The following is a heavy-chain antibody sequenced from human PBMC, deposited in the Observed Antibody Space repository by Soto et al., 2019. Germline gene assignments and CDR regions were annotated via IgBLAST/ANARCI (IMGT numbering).Heavy chain of an antibody. D-gene: IGHD6-13*01. CDR3: ARSIAAAGEGDYYYYGMDV. CDR2: ISAYNGNT. J-gene: IGHJ6*02. V-gene: IGHV1-18*01. Sequence: ASVKVSCKASGYTFTSYGISWVRQAPGQGLEWMGWISAYNGNTNYAQKLQGRVTMTTDTSTSTAYMELRSLRSDDTAVYYCARSIAAAGEGDYYYYGMDVWGQGTTVTVSS. CDR1: GYTFTSYG.